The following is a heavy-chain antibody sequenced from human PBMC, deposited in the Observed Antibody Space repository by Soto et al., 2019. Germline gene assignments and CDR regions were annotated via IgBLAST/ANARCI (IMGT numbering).Heavy chain of an antibody. CDR2: IYATGTT. Sequence: SLTCTVSGASISGFYWSWIRKSAGKGLEWIGRIYATGTTDYNPSLKSRVMLSLDTSKKQFSLKLRSVTAADTAVYYCVRDGTKTLRDWFDPWGQGISVTVSS. CDR3: VRDGTKTLRDWFDP. V-gene: IGHV4-4*07. D-gene: IGHD1-1*01. J-gene: IGHJ5*02. CDR1: GASISGFY.